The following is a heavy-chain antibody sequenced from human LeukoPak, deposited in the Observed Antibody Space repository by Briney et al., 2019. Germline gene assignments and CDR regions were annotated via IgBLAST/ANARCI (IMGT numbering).Heavy chain of an antibody. CDR1: GFTFSSYA. CDR2: ISGSGGST. Sequence: GGSLRLSCAASGFTFSSYAMSWVRQAPGKGLEWVSAISGSGGSTYYADSVKGRFTISRDNPKNTLYLQMNSLRAEDTAVYYCAKLMSVLGYCSGGSCYDYYYGMDVWGQGTTVTVSS. CDR3: AKLMSVLGYCSGGSCYDYYYGMDV. D-gene: IGHD2-15*01. J-gene: IGHJ6*02. V-gene: IGHV3-23*01.